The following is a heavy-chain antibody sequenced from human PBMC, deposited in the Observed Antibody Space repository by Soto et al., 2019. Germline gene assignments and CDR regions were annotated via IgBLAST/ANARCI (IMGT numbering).Heavy chain of an antibody. CDR1: GGFFSGYS. V-gene: IGHV4-34*01. D-gene: IGHD5-18*01. CDR3: ARQWTWIQLSPNWFDP. Sequence: LSLTCAVSGGFFSGYSWSWIRHPPGKGREWSGEINHSGNTNNNPSHKSRVTISVDTSTNQFTLKLSSVTAADTAVYYCARQWTWIQLSPNWFDPWGQGTLVTVSS. J-gene: IGHJ5*02. CDR2: INHSGNT.